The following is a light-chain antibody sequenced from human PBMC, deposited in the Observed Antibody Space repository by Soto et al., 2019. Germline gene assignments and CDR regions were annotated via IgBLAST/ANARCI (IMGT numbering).Light chain of an antibody. CDR1: QDISNY. J-gene: IGKJ5*01. CDR2: DAS. CDR3: HQRSNWPIT. V-gene: IGKV1-33*01. Sequence: DIQMTQSPSSLSASVGDRVTITCQASQDISNYLNWYQQKPGKAPKLLIYDASNLETGVPSRFSGSGSGTDFTFTISSLEPEDFAVYYCHQRSNWPITFGQGTRLEIK.